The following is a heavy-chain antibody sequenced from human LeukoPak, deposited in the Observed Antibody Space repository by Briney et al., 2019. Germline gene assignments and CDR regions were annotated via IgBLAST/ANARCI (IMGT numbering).Heavy chain of an antibody. Sequence: AASVKVSCKASGYTFTSYYMHWVRQAPGQGLEWMGIINPSGGSTSYAQKFQGRVTMTRDTSTSTVYMEMSSLRSEETAVYYCARGAGYYDSSGYSYKHDAFDIWGQGTMVTVSS. CDR3: ARGAGYYDSSGYSYKHDAFDI. J-gene: IGHJ3*02. D-gene: IGHD3-22*01. CDR2: INPSGGST. V-gene: IGHV1-46*01. CDR1: GYTFTSYY.